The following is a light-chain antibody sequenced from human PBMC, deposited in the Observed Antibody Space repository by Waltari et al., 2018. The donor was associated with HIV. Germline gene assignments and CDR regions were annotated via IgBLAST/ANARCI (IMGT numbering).Light chain of an antibody. V-gene: IGLV2-23*01. CDR3: CSYAGSSSYWV. CDR2: EGS. J-gene: IGLJ3*02. Sequence: QSALTQPASVSGSPGQSITISCTGTSSDVGSYNLVSWYQQHPGKAPKLMIYEGSKRPSGVSIRFAGSKSGNTASLTISGLQAEDEADYCCCSYAGSSSYWVFGGGTKLTVL. CDR1: SSDVGSYNL.